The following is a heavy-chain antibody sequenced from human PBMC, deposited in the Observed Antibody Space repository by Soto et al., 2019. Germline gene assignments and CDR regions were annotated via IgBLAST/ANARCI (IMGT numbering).Heavy chain of an antibody. CDR1: GGTFSSYT. J-gene: IGHJ6*02. V-gene: IGHV1-69*08. D-gene: IGHD7-27*01. CDR2: IIPILGIA. CDR3: ARDWGGYYYYYGMDV. Sequence: QVQLVQSGAEVKKPGSSVKVSCKASGGTFSSYTISWVRQAPGQGLEWMGRIIPILGIANYAQKFQGRVTITADKSTSTAYMELRSLRSEDTAVYYCARDWGGYYYYYGMDVWGQGTTVTVSS.